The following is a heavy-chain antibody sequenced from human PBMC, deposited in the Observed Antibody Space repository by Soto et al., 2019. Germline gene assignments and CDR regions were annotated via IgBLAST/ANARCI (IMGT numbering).Heavy chain of an antibody. V-gene: IGHV4-31*03. Sequence: SETLSLTCTVSGGSISSGGYYWSWIRQHPGKGLEWIGYIYYSGSTYYNPSLKSRVTISVDTSKNQFSLKLSSETAADTAVYYCARVDTSLGATCVSYWGQGTLVTV. CDR3: ARVDTSLGATCVSY. CDR2: IYYSGST. D-gene: IGHD1-26*01. CDR1: GGSISSGGYY. J-gene: IGHJ4*02.